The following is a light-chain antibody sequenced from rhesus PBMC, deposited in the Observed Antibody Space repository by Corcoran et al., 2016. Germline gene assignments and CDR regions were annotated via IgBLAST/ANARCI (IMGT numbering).Light chain of an antibody. J-gene: IGKJ3*01. CDR3: GQGAHLPFT. V-gene: IGKV2-65*01. CDR2: QVS. Sequence: DVVMTQSPLSLPITPGQPASISCRPSQSLVHSNGNTYLSWYQQKPGQPPRLLIYQVSNRYSGVPARCSVSGAGTDFTLKIRRVEAEDVGVYFYGQGAHLPFTFGPGTKLDIE. CDR1: QSLVHSNGNTY.